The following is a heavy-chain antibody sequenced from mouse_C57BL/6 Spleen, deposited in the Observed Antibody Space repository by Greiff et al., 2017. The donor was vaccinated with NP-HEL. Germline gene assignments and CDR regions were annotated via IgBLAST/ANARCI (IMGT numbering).Heavy chain of an antibody. CDR2: VYPYNGGT. J-gene: IGHJ1*03. CDR1: GFTFTDYY. Sequence: EVQLQQSGPVLVKPGPSVKISCKASGFTFTDYYMHWVKQSPGKSLEWIGLVYPYNGGTSYNQKFKGKATLTVETSSRTDYMELNSLTSEDSAVYYCARAIYYEYFDVWGTGTTVTVSS. CDR3: ARAIYYEYFDV. V-gene: IGHV1-36*01. D-gene: IGHD2-4*01.